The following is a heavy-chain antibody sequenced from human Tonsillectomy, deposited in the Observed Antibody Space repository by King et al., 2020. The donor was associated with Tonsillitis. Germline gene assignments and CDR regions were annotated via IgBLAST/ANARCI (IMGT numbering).Heavy chain of an antibody. CDR3: AQPLFVGTTEEGTFDN. CDR2: ISYDGSSK. D-gene: IGHD1-26*01. J-gene: IGHJ4*02. V-gene: IGHV3-30*03. Sequence: VQLVESGGGVVQPGRSLRLSCAASGFTFRNYGMHWVRQAPGKELEWVALISYDGSSKYYVDSVKGRFTISRDNSKNTLYLQMNSLRAEDTAGYYCAQPLFVGTTEEGTFDNGGQGTLVTVSS. CDR1: GFTFRNYG.